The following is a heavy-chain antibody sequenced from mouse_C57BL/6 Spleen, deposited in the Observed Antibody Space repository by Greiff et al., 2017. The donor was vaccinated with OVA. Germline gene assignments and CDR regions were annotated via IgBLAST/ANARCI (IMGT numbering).Heavy chain of an antibody. CDR2: ISSGGSYT. D-gene: IGHD3-2*02. Sequence: EVKVVESGGDLVKPGGSLKLSCAASGFTFSSYGMSWVRQTPDKRLEWVATISSGGSYTYYPDSVKGRFTISRDNAKNTLYLQMSSLKSEDTAMYYCARHGGSSGSFAYWGQGTLVTVSA. CDR1: GFTFSSYG. V-gene: IGHV5-6*01. J-gene: IGHJ3*01. CDR3: ARHGGSSGSFAY.